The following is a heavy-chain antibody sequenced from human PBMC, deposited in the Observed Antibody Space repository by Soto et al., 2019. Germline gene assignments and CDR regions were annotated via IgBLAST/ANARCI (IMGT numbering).Heavy chain of an antibody. CDR2: IIPIFGTA. Sequence: QVQLVQSGAEVKKPGSSVKVSCKASGGTFSSYAISWVRQAPGQGLEWMGGIIPIFGTANYAQKFQGRVTITADESTSTAYMELSSLRSEDTAVYHCASSRMATTPHYYGMDVWGQGTTVTVSS. J-gene: IGHJ6*02. D-gene: IGHD5-12*01. V-gene: IGHV1-69*12. CDR1: GGTFSSYA. CDR3: ASSRMATTPHYYGMDV.